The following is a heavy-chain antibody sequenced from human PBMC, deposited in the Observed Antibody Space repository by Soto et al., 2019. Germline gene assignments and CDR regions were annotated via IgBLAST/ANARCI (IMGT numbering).Heavy chain of an antibody. CDR2: IYHSGST. CDR3: ARDRYQLLLFDY. CDR1: GYSISSGYY. J-gene: IGHJ4*02. V-gene: IGHV4-38-2*02. Sequence: SETLSLTCAVSGYSISSGYYWGWIRQPPGKGLEWIGSIYHSGSTYYNPSLKSRVTISVDTSKNQFSLKLSSVTAADTAVYYCARDRYQLLLFDYWGQGTLVTVSS. D-gene: IGHD2-2*01.